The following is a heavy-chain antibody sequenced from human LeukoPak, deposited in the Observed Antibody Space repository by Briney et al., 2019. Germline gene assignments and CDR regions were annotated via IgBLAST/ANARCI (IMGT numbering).Heavy chain of an antibody. V-gene: IGHV1-2*02. CDR2: INPNSGGT. J-gene: IGHJ5*02. D-gene: IGHD1-26*01. CDR1: GYTFTGYY. Sequence: ASLKVSCKASGYTFTGYYMHSVRQAPGQGLKWMGWINPNSGGTNYAQKFQARVTLTRDTAISTAYMEQSRLRSDDTAVYYCARENRDSGSYYDWFDPWGQGTLVTVSS. CDR3: ARENRDSGSYYDWFDP.